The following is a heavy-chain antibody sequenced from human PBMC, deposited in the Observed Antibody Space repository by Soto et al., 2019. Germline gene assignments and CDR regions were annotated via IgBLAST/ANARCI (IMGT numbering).Heavy chain of an antibody. Sequence: GGSLRLSCAASGFTFSSYGMHLVRQAPGKGLEWVAVISYDGSNKYYADSVKGRFTISRDNSKNTLYLQMNSLRAEDTAVYYCAKDFEVVTDYYYYGMDVWGQGTTVTVSS. D-gene: IGHD3-9*01. CDR1: GFTFSSYG. J-gene: IGHJ6*02. CDR2: ISYDGSNK. CDR3: AKDFEVVTDYYYYGMDV. V-gene: IGHV3-30*18.